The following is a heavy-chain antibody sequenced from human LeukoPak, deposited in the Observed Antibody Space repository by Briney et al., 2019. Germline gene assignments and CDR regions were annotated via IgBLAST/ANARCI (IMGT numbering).Heavy chain of an antibody. CDR3: ARGAEVNTRDLDS. Sequence: GRSLRLSCVASGFTFSSFSMNWVRQAPGKGLEWVSVINSGSNSIYYADSVKGRFTISRDNAKNSLYLQMDSLRADDSAVYYCARGAEVNTRDLDSWGQGTLVTVSS. D-gene: IGHD5-18*01. V-gene: IGHV3-21*01. CDR2: INSGSNSI. J-gene: IGHJ4*02. CDR1: GFTFSSFS.